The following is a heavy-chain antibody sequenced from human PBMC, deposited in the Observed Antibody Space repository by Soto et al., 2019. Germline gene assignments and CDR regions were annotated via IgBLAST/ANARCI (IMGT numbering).Heavy chain of an antibody. J-gene: IGHJ4*02. V-gene: IGHV3-23*01. Sequence: EVQLLESGGGLVQPGGSLRLSCAASGFTFSTYAMTWVRQAPGKGLEWVSALSGNSGTTYSADSVKGRFTISRDNSRNKLYLQMSSLRAEDTALYFCAKGSKFTIFSPNDYWGQGTLVTVSS. CDR3: AKGSKFTIFSPNDY. CDR2: LSGNSGTT. CDR1: GFTFSTYA. D-gene: IGHD3-3*01.